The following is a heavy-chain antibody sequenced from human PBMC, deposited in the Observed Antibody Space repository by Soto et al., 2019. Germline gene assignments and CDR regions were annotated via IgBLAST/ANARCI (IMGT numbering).Heavy chain of an antibody. V-gene: IGHV1-58*02. J-gene: IGHJ6*03. CDR3: AAVNYGSGSYSYYYYMDV. CDR1: GFTFNSSA. D-gene: IGHD3-10*01. Sequence: TSVEVSCKASGFTFNSSAMQWARQARGQRLERIGWIVVGSGNTNYAQKFQERVTITRDVSTSTAYMELSSLRSEDTAVYYCAAVNYGSGSYSYYYYMDVWGKGTTVTVSS. CDR2: IVVGSGNT.